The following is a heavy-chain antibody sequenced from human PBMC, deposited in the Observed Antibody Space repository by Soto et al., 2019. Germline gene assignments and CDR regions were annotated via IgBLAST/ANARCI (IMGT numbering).Heavy chain of an antibody. D-gene: IGHD2-8*01. V-gene: IGHV5-51*01. Sequence: PGESLKISCKASGYTFTSYWIGWVRQMPGKGLELMGIIYPADSDTRYSPSFQGQVTISADKSINTAYLQWRTLEASDTAMYYCARLMVSTPNFDHWGQGALVTV. J-gene: IGHJ4*02. CDR2: IYPADSDT. CDR1: GYTFTSYW. CDR3: ARLMVSTPNFDH.